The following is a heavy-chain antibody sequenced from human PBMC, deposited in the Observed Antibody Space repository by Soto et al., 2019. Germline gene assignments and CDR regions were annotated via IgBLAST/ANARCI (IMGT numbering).Heavy chain of an antibody. Sequence: EVQLVESGGGLIQPGGSLRLSCAASGFTVSSNYMSWVRQAPGKGLEWVSVIYSGGSTYYADSVKGRFTISRDNSKNTVYLQMNSPRAEATAVYYCAKTSYYCSGTGLFDLWGQGTLVTVSS. D-gene: IGHD3-10*01. CDR3: AKTSYYCSGTGLFDL. CDR2: IYSGGST. CDR1: GFTVSSNY. V-gene: IGHV3-53*01. J-gene: IGHJ5*02.